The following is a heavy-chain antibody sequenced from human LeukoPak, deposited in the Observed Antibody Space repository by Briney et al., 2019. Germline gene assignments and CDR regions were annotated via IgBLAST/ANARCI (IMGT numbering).Heavy chain of an antibody. CDR2: ISYDGSNK. Sequence: GRFLRLSCAASGFTFSSYGMHWVRQAPGKGLEWVAVISYDGSNKYYADSVKGRFTISRDNSKNTLYLQMNSLRAEDTAVYYCAKDRADIVATYFDYWGQGTLVTVSS. CDR1: GFTFSSYG. V-gene: IGHV3-30*18. J-gene: IGHJ4*02. CDR3: AKDRADIVATYFDY. D-gene: IGHD5-12*01.